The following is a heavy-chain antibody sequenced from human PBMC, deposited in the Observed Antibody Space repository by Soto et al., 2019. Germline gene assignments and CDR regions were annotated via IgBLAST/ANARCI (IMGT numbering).Heavy chain of an antibody. J-gene: IGHJ5*02. CDR1: GFTFSSYS. D-gene: IGHD3-9*01. CDR2: ISSSSNYI. V-gene: IGHV3-21*01. Sequence: GGSLRLSCAASGFTFSSYSMNWVRQAPGKGLEWVSSISSSSNYIYYADSVKGRFTISRDNAKNSLYLQMNSLRAEDTAVYYCARDKDNRYFDPFDPWGQGTLVTVSS. CDR3: ARDKDNRYFDPFDP.